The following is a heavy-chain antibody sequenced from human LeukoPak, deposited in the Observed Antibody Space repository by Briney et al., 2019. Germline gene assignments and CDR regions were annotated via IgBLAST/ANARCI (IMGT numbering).Heavy chain of an antibody. CDR3: ARHIHVVPAATFDY. CDR1: GGSISSYY. J-gene: IGHJ4*02. V-gene: IGHV4-59*01. Sequence: PSETLSLTCTVSGGSISSYYWSWIRQPPGKGLEWIGYIYYSGSTNYNPSLKSRVTISVDTSKNQFSLKLSSVTAADTAVYYCARHIHVVPAATFDYWGQGTLVTVSS. D-gene: IGHD2-2*01. CDR2: IYYSGST.